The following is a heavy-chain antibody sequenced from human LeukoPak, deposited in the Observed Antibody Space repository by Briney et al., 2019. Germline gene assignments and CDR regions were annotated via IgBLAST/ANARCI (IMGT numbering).Heavy chain of an antibody. CDR3: ARVCSSGRCLDY. CDR1: GYSISSGHY. D-gene: IGHD2-15*01. J-gene: IGHJ4*02. Sequence: KPSETLSLTCTVSGYSISSGHYWAWMRQPPGKGLEWIGSINHSGSTYYNPSLKSRVTVSVDTSKNQVSLRLSSVTAADTAVYYCARVCSSGRCLDYWGQGTLVTVSS. V-gene: IGHV4-38-2*02. CDR2: INHSGST.